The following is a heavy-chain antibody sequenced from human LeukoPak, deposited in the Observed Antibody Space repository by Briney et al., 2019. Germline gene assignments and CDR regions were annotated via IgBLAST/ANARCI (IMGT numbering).Heavy chain of an antibody. CDR3: ARDRAAMPHYYYGMDV. CDR2: IYTSGST. D-gene: IGHD2-2*01. CDR1: GGSISSGSYY. J-gene: IGHJ6*04. Sequence: SQTLSLTCTVSGGSISSGSYYWSWIRQPAGKGLEWIGRIYTSGSTNYNPSLKSRVTISVDTSKNQFSLKLSSVTAADTAVYYCARDRAAMPHYYYGMDVWGKGTTVTVSS. V-gene: IGHV4-61*02.